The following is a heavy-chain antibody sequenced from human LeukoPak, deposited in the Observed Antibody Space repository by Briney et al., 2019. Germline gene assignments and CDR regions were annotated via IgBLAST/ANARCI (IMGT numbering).Heavy chain of an antibody. D-gene: IGHD2-2*01. Sequence: GGSLRLSCAGAGFTFSNYGMHWVRQAPGKGLEWLAVISYEGRTMYYADSVKGRFTISRDNSRNTLFLQMNSLSPDDTAVYYCAKEGTAQISTWYDNWGQGTTVTVSS. CDR1: GFTFSNYG. CDR2: ISYEGRTM. V-gene: IGHV3-30*18. J-gene: IGHJ4*02. CDR3: AKEGTAQISTWYDN.